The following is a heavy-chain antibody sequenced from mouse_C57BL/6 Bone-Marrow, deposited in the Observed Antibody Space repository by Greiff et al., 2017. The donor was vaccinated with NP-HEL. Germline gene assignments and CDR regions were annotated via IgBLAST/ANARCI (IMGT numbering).Heavy chain of an antibody. D-gene: IGHD5-1*01. V-gene: IGHV5-17*01. CDR2: ISSGSSTI. J-gene: IGHJ4*01. CDR1: GFTFSDYG. Sequence: VQLKESGGGLVKPGGSLKLSCAASGFTFSDYGMHWVRQAPEKGLEWVAYISSGSSTIYYADTVKGRFTISRDNAKNTLFLQMTSLRSEDTAMYYCAKDLPGAMDYWGQGTSVTVSS. CDR3: AKDLPGAMDY.